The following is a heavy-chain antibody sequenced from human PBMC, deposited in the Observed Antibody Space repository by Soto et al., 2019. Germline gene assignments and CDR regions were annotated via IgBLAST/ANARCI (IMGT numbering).Heavy chain of an antibody. Sequence: SETVSLTCAVSGGSISSSNWWSWVRQPPGKGLEWIGEIYHSGSTNYNPSLKSRVTTSVDKSKNQFSLKLSSVTAADTAVYYCARSTQIAAAAGGNWFDPWGQGTLVTVSS. V-gene: IGHV4-4*02. CDR1: GGSISSSNW. CDR3: ARSTQIAAAAGGNWFDP. J-gene: IGHJ5*02. CDR2: IYHSGST. D-gene: IGHD6-13*01.